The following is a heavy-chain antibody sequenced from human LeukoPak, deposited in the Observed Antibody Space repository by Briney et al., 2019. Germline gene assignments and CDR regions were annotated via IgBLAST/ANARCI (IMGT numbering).Heavy chain of an antibody. J-gene: IGHJ5*02. V-gene: IGHV3-66*01. Sequence: GGSLRLSCEASGFSVSSNYMSWVRQAPGKGLEWVSVFYAGGSRQYTDSVKGRFTISRDTSKNTLYLQMGSLRAEDMAVYYCARAGGAYYDFWSGYPDWFDPWGQGTLVTVSS. CDR1: GFSVSSNY. CDR2: FYAGGSR. CDR3: ARAGGAYYDFWSGYPDWFDP. D-gene: IGHD3-3*01.